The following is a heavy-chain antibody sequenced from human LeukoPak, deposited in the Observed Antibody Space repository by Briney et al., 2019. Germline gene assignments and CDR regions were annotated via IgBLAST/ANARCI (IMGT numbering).Heavy chain of an antibody. Sequence: GGSLRLSRAASGFTFDDCAMHWVRQAPGKGLEWVSGISWNSGSIGYADSVKGRFTISRDNAKNSLYLQMNSLRAEDTALYYCTTDVTHAGVVVVPAATDWFDPWGQGTLVTVSS. D-gene: IGHD2-2*01. CDR1: GFTFDDCA. V-gene: IGHV3-9*01. CDR2: ISWNSGSI. CDR3: TTDVTHAGVVVVPAATDWFDP. J-gene: IGHJ5*02.